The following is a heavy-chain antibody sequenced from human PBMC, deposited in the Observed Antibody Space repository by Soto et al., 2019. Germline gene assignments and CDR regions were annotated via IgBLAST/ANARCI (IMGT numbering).Heavy chain of an antibody. D-gene: IGHD6-19*01. CDR2: IIPIFGQA. V-gene: IGHV1-69*01. Sequence: PVKVSCKASGGTLSRYAISLVRQAPGQGLEWMGGIIPIFGQANYAQKFQGRVTITANESTSTAYMELSSLRSEDTAVYYCARPRLYSSVSNWFDLWGQGTQVTVS. CDR3: ARPRLYSSVSNWFDL. J-gene: IGHJ5*02. CDR1: GGTLSRYA.